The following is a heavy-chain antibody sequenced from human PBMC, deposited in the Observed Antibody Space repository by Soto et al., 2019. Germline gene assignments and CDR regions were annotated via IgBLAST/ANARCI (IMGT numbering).Heavy chain of an antibody. V-gene: IGHV1-24*01. D-gene: IGHD2-21*02. CDR3: ARDRGEDCGGDCYSEYFQH. Sequence: ASVKVSCKVSGYTLTELSMHWVRQAPGKGLEWMGGFDPEDGKTTSAQKFQGRVTVTEDTSTDTAYMELSSLRSEDTAVYYCARDRGEDCGGDCYSEYFQHWGQGTLVTVSS. CDR1: GYTLTELS. CDR2: FDPEDGKT. J-gene: IGHJ1*01.